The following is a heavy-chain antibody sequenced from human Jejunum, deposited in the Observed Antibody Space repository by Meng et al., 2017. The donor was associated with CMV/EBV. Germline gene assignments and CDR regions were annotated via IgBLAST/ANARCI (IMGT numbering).Heavy chain of an antibody. Sequence: GATFETYGMNWVRQAPGKGLEWISYIGISPTTIYYADSVKGRFTISRDNSKNTLYLQMNSLRAEDTAVYYCAKYDIVVVPASRPDYWGQGTLVTVSS. CDR1: GATFETYG. J-gene: IGHJ4*02. D-gene: IGHD2-2*01. CDR2: IGISPTTI. V-gene: IGHV3-48*01. CDR3: AKYDIVVVPASRPDY.